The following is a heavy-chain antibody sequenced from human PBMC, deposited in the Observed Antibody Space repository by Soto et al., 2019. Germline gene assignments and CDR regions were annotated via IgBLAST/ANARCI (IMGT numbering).Heavy chain of an antibody. Sequence: QMQLVQSGAEVKKPGASVKVSCKASGYTFTGYYIHWVRQAPGQGLEWMGWINPNSGVTNYAKKFPGRVSMNRDTSISTAYMGLSRVRSDDTALYYCARDGGGANWFDPWGQGTLVTVSS. CDR3: ARDGGGANWFDP. CDR1: GYTFTGYY. CDR2: INPNSGVT. D-gene: IGHD2-15*01. J-gene: IGHJ5*02. V-gene: IGHV1-2*02.